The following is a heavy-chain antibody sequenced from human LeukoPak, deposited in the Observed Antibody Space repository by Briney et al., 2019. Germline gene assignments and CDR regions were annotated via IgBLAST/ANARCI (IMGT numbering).Heavy chain of an antibody. J-gene: IGHJ6*03. V-gene: IGHV3-7*01. CDR1: GFTSSNYW. CDR2: IKQDGSEK. Sequence: PGGSLRISCAASGFTSSNYWMSWVRQAPGKGLEWVANIKQDGSEKYYVDSVKGRFTISRDNAKNSLYLQMNSLRAEDTAVYYCARGGSTSLTYYYYYMDVWGKGTTVTVSS. D-gene: IGHD2-2*01. CDR3: ARGGSTSLTYYYYYMDV.